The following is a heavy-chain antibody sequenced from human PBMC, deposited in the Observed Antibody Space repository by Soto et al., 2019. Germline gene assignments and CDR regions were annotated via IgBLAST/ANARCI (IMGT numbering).Heavy chain of an antibody. J-gene: IGHJ4*02. CDR2: ISYDGSNK. CDR1: GFTFSSYA. V-gene: IGHV3-30-3*01. D-gene: IGHD5-12*01. CDR3: ARDGYYNDY. Sequence: QVQLVESGGVVVQPGRSLRLSCAASGFTFSSYAMHWVRQAPGKGLEWVAVISYDGSNKYYADSVKGRFTISRDNSKNTLYLQMNSLRAEDTAVYYCARDGYYNDYWGQGTLVTVSS.